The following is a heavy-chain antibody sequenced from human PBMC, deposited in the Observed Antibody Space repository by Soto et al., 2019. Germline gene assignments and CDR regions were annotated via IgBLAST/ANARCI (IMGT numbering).Heavy chain of an antibody. J-gene: IGHJ4*02. CDR2: IYHSGST. CDR1: GGSISSGGYS. D-gene: IGHD3-3*01. CDR3: ARGVARNDFWSGTNFDY. Sequence: QLQLQESGSGLVKPSQTLSLTCAVSGGSISSGGYSWSWIRQPPGKGLEWIGYIYHSGSTYYNPSLKSRVTIAVDRSKNQFSLKLSSVTAADTAVYYCARGVARNDFWSGTNFDYWGQGTLVTVSS. V-gene: IGHV4-30-2*01.